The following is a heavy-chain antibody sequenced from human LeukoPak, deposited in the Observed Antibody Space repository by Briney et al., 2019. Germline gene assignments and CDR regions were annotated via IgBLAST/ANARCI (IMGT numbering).Heavy chain of an antibody. V-gene: IGHV4-61*05. D-gene: IGHD6-19*01. CDR2: IYYSGST. CDR1: GGSISSSSYY. J-gene: IGHJ4*02. CDR3: ARVSSGWYYFDY. Sequence: PSETLSLTCTASGGSISSSSYYWGWIRQPPGKGLEWIGYIYYSGSTNYNPSLKSRVTISVDTSKNQFSLKLSSVTAADTAVYYCARVSSGWYYFDYWGQGTLVTVSS.